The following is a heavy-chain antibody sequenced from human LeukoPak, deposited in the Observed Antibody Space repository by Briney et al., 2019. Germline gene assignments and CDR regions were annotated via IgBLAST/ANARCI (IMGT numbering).Heavy chain of an antibody. Sequence: KPSETLSLTCTVSGGSISSYYWSWIRQPPGKGQEWIGYIYYSGSTNYNPSLKSRVTISVDTSKNQFSLKLGSVTAADTAVYYCARGSDSSGSTTLFDYWGQGTLVTVSS. V-gene: IGHV4-59*01. J-gene: IGHJ4*02. D-gene: IGHD3-22*01. CDR1: GGSISSYY. CDR2: IYYSGST. CDR3: ARGSDSSGSTTLFDY.